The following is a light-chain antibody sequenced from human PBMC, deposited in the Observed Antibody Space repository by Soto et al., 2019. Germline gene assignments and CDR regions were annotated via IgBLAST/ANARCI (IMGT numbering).Light chain of an antibody. V-gene: IGLV3-1*01. CDR2: QDS. CDR1: KLWHKY. J-gene: IGLJ2*01. Sequence: SYELAQPPSVSVSTGRTASITCCGDKLWHKYACCYQQKPGQSPVLVIYQDSKRPSGIPERLSGYKSRNPATLPSSGTLDMDDADYSGQGWETRTLVFAGTSKVTLL. CDR3: QGWETRTLV.